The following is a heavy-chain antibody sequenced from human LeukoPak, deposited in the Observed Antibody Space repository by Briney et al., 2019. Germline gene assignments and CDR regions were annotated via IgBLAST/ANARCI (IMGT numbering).Heavy chain of an antibody. CDR1: EITFSNYW. J-gene: IGHJ4*02. Sequence: GGSLRLSCAASEITFSNYWLHWVRQAPGKGPVWVSRIHSDGSSTTYADSVKGRFTISRDNAKNSLYLQMNSLRAEDTAVYYCARVGDIVVVTAPFDYWGQGTLVTVSS. D-gene: IGHD2-21*02. CDR2: IHSDGSST. V-gene: IGHV3-74*01. CDR3: ARVGDIVVVTAPFDY.